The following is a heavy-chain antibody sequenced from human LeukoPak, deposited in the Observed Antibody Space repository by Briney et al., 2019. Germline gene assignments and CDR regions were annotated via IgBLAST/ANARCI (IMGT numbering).Heavy chain of an antibody. D-gene: IGHD1-1*01. CDR1: GYTFTSDD. Sequence: GASVKVSCKASGYTFTSDDINWVRQATGQGLEWMGWMNPNSGSTGYARKFQGRVTIARNTSISTAYMELSSLRSEDTAVYYCARGLGNDGMFDYWGQGTLVTVSS. CDR2: MNPNSGST. V-gene: IGHV1-8*03. CDR3: ARGLGNDGMFDY. J-gene: IGHJ4*02.